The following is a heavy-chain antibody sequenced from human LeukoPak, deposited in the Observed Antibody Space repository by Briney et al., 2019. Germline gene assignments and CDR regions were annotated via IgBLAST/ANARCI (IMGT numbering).Heavy chain of an antibody. Sequence: GASVKVSCKASGYTFTSYGIHWVRQAPGQGLEWMGWINTNTANPTYAQGFTGRFVFSLDTSVSTAYLQISSLKAEDTAVYYCARQGPGYCGHTSCYGVDYWGQGTLVTVSS. CDR2: INTNTANP. CDR3: ARQGPGYCGHTSCYGVDY. CDR1: GYTFTSYG. J-gene: IGHJ4*02. D-gene: IGHD2-2*01. V-gene: IGHV7-4-1*02.